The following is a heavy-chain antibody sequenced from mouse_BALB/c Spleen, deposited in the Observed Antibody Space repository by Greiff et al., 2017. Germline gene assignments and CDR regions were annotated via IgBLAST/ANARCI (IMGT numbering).Heavy chain of an antibody. D-gene: IGHD2-3*01. CDR1: GYTFTDYN. J-gene: IGHJ3*01. CDR2: INPNNGGT. Sequence: VQLKQSGPELVKPGASVKIPCKASGYTFTDYNMDWVKQSHGKSLEWIGDINPNNGGTIYNPKFKGKATLTVDKSSSTAYLELRSLTYEDTAVYYCTTGYDGFAYWGQGTLVTVSA. V-gene: IGHV1-18*01. CDR3: TTGYDGFAY.